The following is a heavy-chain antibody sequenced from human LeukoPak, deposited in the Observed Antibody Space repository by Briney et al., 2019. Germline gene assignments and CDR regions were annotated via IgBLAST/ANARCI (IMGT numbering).Heavy chain of an antibody. CDR2: IYSGGRT. CDR1: GFTVSSNY. J-gene: IGHJ4*01. D-gene: IGHD4-17*01. Sequence: GGSLRLSCAASGFTVSSNYMSWVRQAPGKGLEWVSVIYSGGRTYYADPVKGRFTISRDNSKNTLYLQINSLRAEDTAVYYCARVKKTHTGFDYTGHRTLVTVSS. CDR3: ARVKKTHTGFDY. V-gene: IGHV3-66*01.